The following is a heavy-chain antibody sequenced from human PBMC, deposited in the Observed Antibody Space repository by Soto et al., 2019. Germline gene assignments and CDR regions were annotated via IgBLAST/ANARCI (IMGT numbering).Heavy chain of an antibody. CDR1: GFTFSSYW. J-gene: IGHJ4*02. D-gene: IGHD4-17*01. CDR2: INSDGSST. CDR3: ARDPSRGDRGDYTEDY. V-gene: IGHV3-74*01. Sequence: GGSLRLSCAASGFTFSSYWMHWVRQAPGKGLVWVSRINSDGSSTSYADSVKGRFTISRDNAKNTLYLQMNSLRAEDTAVYYCARDPSRGDRGDYTEDYWGQGTLVTVSS.